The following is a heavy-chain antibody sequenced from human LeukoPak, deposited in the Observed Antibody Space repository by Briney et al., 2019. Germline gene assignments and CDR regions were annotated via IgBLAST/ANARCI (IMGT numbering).Heavy chain of an antibody. V-gene: IGHV1-18*01. Sequence: ASVKVSCKASGYTFKNYGFSWVRQAPGQGLEWMGWVSTYNGNTNYAQKLQGRVTMTRDTSISTAYMELSRLRSDDTAVYYCARGATYYYDSSGYPGGDAIAICGQRRTLTVSS. CDR3: ARGATYYYDSSGYPGGDAIAI. CDR2: VSTYNGNT. D-gene: IGHD3-22*01. J-gene: IGHJ3*02. CDR1: GYTFKNYG.